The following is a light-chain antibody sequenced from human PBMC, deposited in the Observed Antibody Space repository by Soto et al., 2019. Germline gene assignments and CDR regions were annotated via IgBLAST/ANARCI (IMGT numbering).Light chain of an antibody. Sequence: EIVLTQSPATLSLSPGDRATLSCRASQSVGNDLVWYHQKRGQAPRVLIYYASNRATGIPARFSGSGSGTDVTLTISGLEPEDFAFYYCQQRNSGPPTFGGGTRVEIK. CDR3: QQRNSGPPT. CDR1: QSVGND. J-gene: IGKJ4*01. CDR2: YAS. V-gene: IGKV3-11*01.